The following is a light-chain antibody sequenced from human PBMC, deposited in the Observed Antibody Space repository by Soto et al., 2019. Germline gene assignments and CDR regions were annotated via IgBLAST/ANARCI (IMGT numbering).Light chain of an antibody. V-gene: IGKV1-5*01. CDR1: QSISSW. CDR3: QHYSLYSPWT. J-gene: IGKJ1*01. Sequence: DIQMTQSPSTLSASVGDRVTITCRASQSISSWLAWYQQKPGKAPKLLIYDASSLESGVPSRFSGSGSGTEFTLTITSLQPDDSATYYCQHYSLYSPWTFGQGTKVDI. CDR2: DAS.